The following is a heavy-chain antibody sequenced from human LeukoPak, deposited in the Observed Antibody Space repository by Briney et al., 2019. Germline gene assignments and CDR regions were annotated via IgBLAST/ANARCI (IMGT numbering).Heavy chain of an antibody. CDR2: IYYSGSS. Sequence: PSETLSLTCNVSGGSISGYHWSWIRQPPGKGLEWLGYIYYSGSSNYNPSLKSRVTISVDTSKNQFSLKLSSVTAADTAVYYCATTAAAGTRLAWFDPWGQGTLVTVSS. CDR1: GGSISGYH. J-gene: IGHJ5*02. V-gene: IGHV4-59*08. CDR3: ATTAAAGTRLAWFDP. D-gene: IGHD6-13*01.